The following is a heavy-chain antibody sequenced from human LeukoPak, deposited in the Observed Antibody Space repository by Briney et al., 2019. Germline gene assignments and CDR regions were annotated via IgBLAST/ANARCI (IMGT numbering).Heavy chain of an antibody. CDR3: ARDRTMIVGFAFDI. CDR2: IIPIFGTA. Sequence: SVKVSCKASGGTFSSYAISWVRQAPGQGLEWMGRIIPIFGTANYAQKFQGRVTITTDESTSTAYMELSSLRSEDTAVYYCARDRTMIVGFAFDIWGQGTMVTVSS. CDR1: GGTFSSYA. J-gene: IGHJ3*02. V-gene: IGHV1-69*05. D-gene: IGHD3-22*01.